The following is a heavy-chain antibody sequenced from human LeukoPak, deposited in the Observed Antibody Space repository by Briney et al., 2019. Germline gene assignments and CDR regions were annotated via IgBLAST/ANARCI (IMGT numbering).Heavy chain of an antibody. CDR1: GFTFNYYA. J-gene: IGHJ4*02. D-gene: IGHD5-18*01. CDR3: ARHDSFIPY. CDR2: ISDNEGST. V-gene: IGHV3-23*01. Sequence: GGSLRLSCAAPGFTFNYYAMSWVRQAPGKGLEWVSGISDNEGSTYCTDSVKGRFTISRDNTKNTVYLQMNNLRPDDTAVYFCARHDSFIPYWGQGTLVTVSS.